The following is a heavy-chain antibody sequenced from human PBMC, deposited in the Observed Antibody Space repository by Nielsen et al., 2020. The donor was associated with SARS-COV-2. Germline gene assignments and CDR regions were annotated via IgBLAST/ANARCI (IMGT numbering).Heavy chain of an antibody. CDR2: ISSGGATM. CDR3: ARGNGWGSYFDY. J-gene: IGHJ4*02. V-gene: IGHV3-48*01. Sequence: GESLKISCAASGFAFSVYGMNWVRHTPGKGLEWLSYISSGGATMYYADPVKGRFSISRDNSKNTLSLQMNSLRAEDTAVYYCARGNGWGSYFDYWGQGTLVTVSS. CDR1: GFAFSVYG. D-gene: IGHD7-27*01.